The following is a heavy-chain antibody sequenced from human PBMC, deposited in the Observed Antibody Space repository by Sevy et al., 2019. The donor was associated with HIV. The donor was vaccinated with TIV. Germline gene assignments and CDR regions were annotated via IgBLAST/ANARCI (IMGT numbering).Heavy chain of an antibody. V-gene: IGHV3-21*01. CDR2: ISSSSSYI. D-gene: IGHD3-3*01. CDR1: GFTFSSYS. Sequence: GGSLRLSCAASGFTFSSYSMNWVRQAPGKGLEWVSSISSSSSYIYYADSVKGRFTISRDNAKNSLYLQMNSLRAEDTAVYYCARANYDFRSGYYDYWGQGTLVTVSS. CDR3: ARANYDFRSGYYDY. J-gene: IGHJ4*02.